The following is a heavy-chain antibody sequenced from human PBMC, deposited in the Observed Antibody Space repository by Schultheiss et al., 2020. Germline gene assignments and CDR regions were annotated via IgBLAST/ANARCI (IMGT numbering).Heavy chain of an antibody. CDR2: INPNSGGT. CDR1: GYTFTGYY. D-gene: IGHD2-8*02. Sequence: ASVKVSCKASGYTFTGYYMHWVRQAPGQGLEWMGRINPNSGGTNYAQKFQGRVTMTRDTSISTAYMELRSLRSDDTAVYYCARDPYCTGGDPPNWFDPWGEGALVTVSS. CDR3: ARDPYCTGGDPPNWFDP. J-gene: IGHJ5*02. V-gene: IGHV1-2*06.